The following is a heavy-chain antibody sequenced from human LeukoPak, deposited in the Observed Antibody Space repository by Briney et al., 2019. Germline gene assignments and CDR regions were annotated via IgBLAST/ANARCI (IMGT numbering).Heavy chain of an antibody. V-gene: IGHV4-59*01. CDR1: GGSISSYY. Sequence: PSETLSLTCTVSGGSISSYYCSWIRQPPGKGLEWIGYIYYSGSTNYNPSLKGRVTISVDTSKNQFSLKLSSVTAADTAVYYCARGDYDFWSGRQGGWFDPWGQGTLVTVSS. CDR2: IYYSGST. J-gene: IGHJ5*02. CDR3: ARGDYDFWSGRQGGWFDP. D-gene: IGHD3-3*01.